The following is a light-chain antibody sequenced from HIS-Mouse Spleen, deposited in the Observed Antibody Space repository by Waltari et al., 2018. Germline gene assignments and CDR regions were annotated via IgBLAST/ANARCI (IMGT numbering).Light chain of an antibody. CDR2: EGS. Sequence: SYELTQPPSVSVSPGQTARITCSGDAFPKTYAYWYQQKSGQAPVLVIYEGSKRPSGIPGRFSGSSSGTMATLTISGAQVEDEADYYCYSTDSSGNHRVFGGGTKLTVL. CDR1: AFPKTY. CDR3: YSTDSSGNHRV. V-gene: IGLV3-10*01. J-gene: IGLJ2*01.